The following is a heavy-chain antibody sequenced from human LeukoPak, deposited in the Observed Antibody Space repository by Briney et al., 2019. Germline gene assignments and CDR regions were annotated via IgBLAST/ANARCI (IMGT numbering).Heavy chain of an antibody. J-gene: IGHJ6*02. CDR2: FDPEDGET. CDR1: GYTLTELS. Sequence: ASVKVSCKVSGYTLTELSMHWVRQAPGKGLEWMGGFDPEDGETIYAQKFQGRVTMTTDTSTSTAYMELRSLRSDDTAVYYCARDGSVTTMSYYYYYGMDVWGQGTTVTVSS. V-gene: IGHV1-24*01. CDR3: ARDGSVTTMSYYYYYGMDV. D-gene: IGHD4-11*01.